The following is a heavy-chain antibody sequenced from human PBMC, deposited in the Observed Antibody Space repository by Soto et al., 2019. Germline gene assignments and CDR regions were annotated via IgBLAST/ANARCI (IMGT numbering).Heavy chain of an antibody. D-gene: IGHD2-8*01. CDR2: LNFDGDDT. J-gene: IGHJ4*02. V-gene: IGHV3-74*01. Sequence: GGSLRLSCEASGFTFRSYWMHWVRQAPGKGLVWISRLNFDGDDTDYADSVKDRFSISRDNAKNSLYLQMNSLRAEDTAVYYCASGTNGAFFVYWGQGILVTVSS. CDR3: ASGTNGAFFVY. CDR1: GFTFRSYW.